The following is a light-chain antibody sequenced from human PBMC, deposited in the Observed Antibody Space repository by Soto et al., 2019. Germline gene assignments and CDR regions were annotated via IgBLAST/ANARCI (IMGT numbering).Light chain of an antibody. CDR1: QSISSY. Sequence: DIQMTQSPSSLSASVGDRVTITCRASQSISSYLNWYQQKPGKAPKLLIYAASSLQSGVPSRFSGSGSGTDFTLTISRLEPEDFAVYYCQQYGTPPQTFGQGTKVDI. J-gene: IGKJ1*01. CDR3: QQYGTPPQT. CDR2: AAS. V-gene: IGKV1-39*01.